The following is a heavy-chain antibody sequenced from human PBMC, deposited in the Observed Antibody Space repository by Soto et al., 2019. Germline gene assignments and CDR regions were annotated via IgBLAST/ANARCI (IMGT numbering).Heavy chain of an antibody. CDR3: ARELYSSSWYTIYFDY. Sequence: GGSLRLSCAASGFTFSTFSSYAMNWVRQAPGKGLEWVSSVSSSSTYIYYADSVKGRFTVSRDNAKNTLYLQMNSLRAEDTAVYYCARELYSSSWYTIYFDYWGQGTLVTVSS. D-gene: IGHD6-13*01. V-gene: IGHV3-21*01. J-gene: IGHJ4*02. CDR1: GFTFSTFS. CDR2: VSSSSTYI.